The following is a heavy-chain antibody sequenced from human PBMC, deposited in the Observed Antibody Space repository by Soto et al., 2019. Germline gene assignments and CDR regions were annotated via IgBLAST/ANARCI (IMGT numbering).Heavy chain of an antibody. D-gene: IGHD4-17*01. CDR1: GFTFDDYA. CDR3: AKDIGTEVDFGDYGKSAFDI. CDR2: ISWNSGYI. Sequence: HPGGSLRLSCAASGFTFDDYAMHWVRQAPGKGLEWVSGISWNSGYIGYADSLKRRFTISRDNAKNSLYLQMNSLRAEDTALYYCAKDIGTEVDFGDYGKSAFDIWGQGTMVTVSS. V-gene: IGHV3-9*01. J-gene: IGHJ3*02.